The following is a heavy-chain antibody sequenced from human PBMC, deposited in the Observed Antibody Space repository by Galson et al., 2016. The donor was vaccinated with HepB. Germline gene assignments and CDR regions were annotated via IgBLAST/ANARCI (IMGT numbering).Heavy chain of an antibody. CDR2: IAGGNGNT. CDR3: VRNAGGYNFGD. V-gene: IGHV1-3*01. CDR1: GYTFTNYA. J-gene: IGHJ4*02. Sequence: VKVSCKAGGYTFTNYAIHWVRQAPGQSLEWMGWIAGGNGNTRYSQQFQGRVTFTRDTSASIVYMEMSSLRSEDTAVFYCVRNAGGYNFGDWGQGTLVIVSS. D-gene: IGHD5-24*01.